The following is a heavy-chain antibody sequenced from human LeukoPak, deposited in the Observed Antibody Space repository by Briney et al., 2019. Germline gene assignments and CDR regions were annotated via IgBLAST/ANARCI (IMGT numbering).Heavy chain of an antibody. Sequence: ASVKVSCKASGYTFTSYYMHWVRQAPGQGLEWMGIINPSGGSTSYAQKFQGRVTMTTDTSTSTAYMELRSLRSDDTAVYYCARGLRFFIHWFDPWGQGTLVTVSS. CDR3: ARGLRFFIHWFDP. J-gene: IGHJ5*02. CDR2: INPSGGST. D-gene: IGHD3-3*01. V-gene: IGHV1-46*01. CDR1: GYTFTSYY.